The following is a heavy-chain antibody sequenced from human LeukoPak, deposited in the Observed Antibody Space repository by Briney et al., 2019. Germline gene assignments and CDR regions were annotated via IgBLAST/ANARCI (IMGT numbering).Heavy chain of an antibody. V-gene: IGHV1-18*01. CDR1: XXXXXSYG. D-gene: IGHD3-10*01. CDR3: ARGGALLWFGEFNYYYGMDV. Sequence: ASVKXSXXASXXXXXSYGISWVRQAXGQGLEWMGWISAYNGNTNYAQKLQGRVTMTTDTSTSTAYMELRSLRSDDTAVYYCARGGALLWFGEFNYYYGMDVWGQGTTVTVSS. CDR2: ISAYNGNT. J-gene: IGHJ6*02.